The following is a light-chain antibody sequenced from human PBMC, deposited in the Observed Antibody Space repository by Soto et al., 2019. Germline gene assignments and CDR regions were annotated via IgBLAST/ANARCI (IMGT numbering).Light chain of an antibody. CDR1: QSISSY. Sequence: DIQMTQSPSSLSASVGDRVTITCRASQSISSYLNWYQQKPGKAPKLLIYAASSLQSGVPSRFXGSGSGTDFTLTISSLQPEDFETYYCQQSYSTPPFTFGPGTKVDIK. CDR3: QQSYSTPPFT. J-gene: IGKJ3*01. CDR2: AAS. V-gene: IGKV1-39*01.